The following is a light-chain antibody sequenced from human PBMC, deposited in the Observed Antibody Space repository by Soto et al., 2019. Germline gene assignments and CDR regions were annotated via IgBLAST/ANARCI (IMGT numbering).Light chain of an antibody. J-gene: IGLJ2*01. V-gene: IGLV2-8*01. CDR3: SSYSGSDNFVV. CDR1: SSDVGGYNF. Sequence: QSALTQPPSASGSPGQSVTISCAGPSSDVGGYNFVSWYQQHPGKVPKLMIYEVIKRPSGVPDRFSGSKSGNTASLTVSGLHAEDEADYYCSSYSGSDNFVVFGGGTKLTVL. CDR2: EVI.